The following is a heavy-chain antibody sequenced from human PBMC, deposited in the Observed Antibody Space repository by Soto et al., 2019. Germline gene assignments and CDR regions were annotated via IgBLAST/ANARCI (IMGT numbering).Heavy chain of an antibody. CDR3: AKDQGYSTSYYGYVDL. J-gene: IGHJ2*01. V-gene: IGHV3-9*01. D-gene: IGHD6-13*01. CDR2: ITWNSGII. CDR1: GFTFDDYA. Sequence: EVQLVESGGGFVQPGRSLRLSCAASGFTFDDYAMHWVRQPPGKGLEWVSGITWNSGIIGYADSVKGRFTISRDNAKNSLYLQMNSLRPEDTALYYCAKDQGYSTSYYGYVDLWGRGTLVTVSS.